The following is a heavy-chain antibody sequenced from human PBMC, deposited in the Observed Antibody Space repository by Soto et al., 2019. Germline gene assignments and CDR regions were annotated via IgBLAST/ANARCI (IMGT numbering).Heavy chain of an antibody. Sequence: GGSLRLSCAASGFTFSDPYMDWVRQAPGKGLEWVGRIKNRANGYSTEYAASVKGRFTISRDDSKNSVYLQMNSLKTEDTAVYYCTGAPSYYGSGSYNWGQGTLVTVSS. CDR1: GFTFSDPY. V-gene: IGHV3-72*01. CDR2: IKNRANGYST. J-gene: IGHJ4*02. CDR3: TGAPSYYGSGSYN. D-gene: IGHD3-10*01.